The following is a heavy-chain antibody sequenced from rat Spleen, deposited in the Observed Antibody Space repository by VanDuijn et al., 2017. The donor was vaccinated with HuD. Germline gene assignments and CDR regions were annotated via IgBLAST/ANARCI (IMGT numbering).Heavy chain of an antibody. CDR2: ITNTGGST. CDR3: ARHKIRENDGSYSYVMDA. J-gene: IGHJ4*01. Sequence: EVQLVESGGGLVQPGRSLKLSCVASGFTFNNYWMTWIRQAPGKGLEWVASITNTGGSTYYPDSVKGRFTISRDNAKSTLYLQMDSLRSEDTATYYCARHKIRENDGSYSYVMDAWGQGASVTVSS. D-gene: IGHD1-12*02. V-gene: IGHV5-31*01. CDR1: GFTFNNYW.